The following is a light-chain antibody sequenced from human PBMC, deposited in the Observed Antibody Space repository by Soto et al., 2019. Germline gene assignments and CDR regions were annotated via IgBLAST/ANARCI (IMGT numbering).Light chain of an antibody. CDR2: SNN. V-gene: IGLV1-44*01. J-gene: IGLJ1*01. Sequence: QSVLTQPPSASGTPGQRVTISCSGSSSNIGSNTVNWYQQLPGTAPKLLIYSNNQGPSGVPDRFSGSKSGTSASLAISGLQSEDEADYYCAAWDDSLNGYVFGTGTKPSVL. CDR3: AAWDDSLNGYV. CDR1: SSNIGSNT.